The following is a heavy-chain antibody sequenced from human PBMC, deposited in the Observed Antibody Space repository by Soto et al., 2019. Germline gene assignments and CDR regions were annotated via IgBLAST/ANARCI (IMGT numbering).Heavy chain of an antibody. D-gene: IGHD6-13*01. Sequence: QVQLVQSGAEVKKPGASVKVSCKASGYTFTSYDINWVRQATGQGLEWMGWMNPNSGNTGYAQKFQGRVTMTRNTSISTAYMELSSLRSEDTDVYYCASSNRGLSSSWQSNEYWGQGTLVTVSS. J-gene: IGHJ4*02. V-gene: IGHV1-8*01. CDR1: GYTFTSYD. CDR2: MNPNSGNT. CDR3: ASSNRGLSSSWQSNEY.